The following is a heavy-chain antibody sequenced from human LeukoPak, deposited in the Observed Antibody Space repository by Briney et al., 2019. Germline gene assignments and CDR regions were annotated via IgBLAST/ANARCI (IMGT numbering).Heavy chain of an antibody. Sequence: SETLSLTCSVSGGSITNYYWSWFRQPPGRGLEWIGYIYYTGSTTYNPSLKSRVPISVDTPTNQFSLKLNSVSAADTAVYYCARHAMYTSGWFDYWGQGTLVTVSS. J-gene: IGHJ4*02. CDR1: GGSITNYY. CDR2: IYYTGST. V-gene: IGHV4-59*08. CDR3: ARHAMYTSGWFDY. D-gene: IGHD6-19*01.